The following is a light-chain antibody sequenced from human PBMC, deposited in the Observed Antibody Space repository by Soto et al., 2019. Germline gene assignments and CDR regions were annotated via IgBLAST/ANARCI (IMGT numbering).Light chain of an antibody. V-gene: IGKV1-5*03. CDR2: KAS. CDR1: HTISSW. CDR3: QHYNSYSEA. Sequence: DIQMTQSPSTLAGSFGGSVTITCGASHTISSWLAWYQQKPGKAPKLLIYKASTLKSGVPSRFSGSGSGTEFTLTISSLQPDDFATYYCQHYNSYSEAFGQGTKVDIK. J-gene: IGKJ1*01.